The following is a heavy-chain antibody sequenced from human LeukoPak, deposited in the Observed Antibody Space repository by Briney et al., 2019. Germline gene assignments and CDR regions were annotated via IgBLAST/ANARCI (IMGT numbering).Heavy chain of an antibody. V-gene: IGHV4-34*01. CDR3: ARGWLTGTTTFDY. CDR1: GGSFSGYY. D-gene: IGHD1-20*01. Sequence: SETLSLTCAVYGGSFSGYYGSWIRQPPGKGLEWIGEINHSGSTNYNPSLKSRVTISVDTSKNQFSLKLSSVTAANTAVYYCARGWLTGTTTFDYWGQGTLVTVSS. CDR2: INHSGST. J-gene: IGHJ4*02.